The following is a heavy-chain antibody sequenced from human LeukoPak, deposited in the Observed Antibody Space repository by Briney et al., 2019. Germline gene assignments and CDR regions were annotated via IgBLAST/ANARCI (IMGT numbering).Heavy chain of an antibody. CDR2: INHSGST. CDR3: ARESSRSPDWFDP. CDR1: GGSFSGYY. Sequence: SETLYLTCAVYGGSFSGYYWSWIRQPPGEGLEWIGEINHSGSTNYNPSLKSRVTISVDTSKNQFSLKLSSVTAADTAVYYCARESSRSPDWFDPWGQGTLVTVSS. D-gene: IGHD1-26*01. J-gene: IGHJ5*02. V-gene: IGHV4-34*01.